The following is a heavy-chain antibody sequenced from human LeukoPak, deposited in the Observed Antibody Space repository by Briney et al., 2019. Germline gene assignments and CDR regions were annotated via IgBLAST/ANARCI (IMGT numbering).Heavy chain of an antibody. V-gene: IGHV3-7*04. Sequence: GGSLRLSCAASGFTFSSYWMSWVRQAPGKGLEWVANIKQDGSEKYYVDSVKGRFTISRDNAKNSLYLQMNSLRAEDTAVHYCARGGTYYDILTGYYTAWYFDYWGQGTLVTVSS. CDR1: GFTFSSYW. CDR3: ARGGTYYDILTGYYTAWYFDY. CDR2: IKQDGSEK. D-gene: IGHD3-9*01. J-gene: IGHJ4*02.